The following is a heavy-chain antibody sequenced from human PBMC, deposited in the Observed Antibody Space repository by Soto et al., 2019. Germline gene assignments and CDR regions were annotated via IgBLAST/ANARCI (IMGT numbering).Heavy chain of an antibody. CDR2: ISWNSGSI. Sequence: ESGGGLVQPGRSLRLSCAASGFTFDDYAMHWVRQAPGKGLEWVSGISWNSGSIGYADSVKGRFTISRDNAKNSLYLQMNSLRAEDTALYYCSGGDYWGQGTLVTVSS. CDR1: GFTFDDYA. CDR3: SGGDY. V-gene: IGHV3-9*01. J-gene: IGHJ4*02.